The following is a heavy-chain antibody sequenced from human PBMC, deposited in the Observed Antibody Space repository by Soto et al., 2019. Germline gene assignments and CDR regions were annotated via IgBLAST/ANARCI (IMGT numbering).Heavy chain of an antibody. J-gene: IGHJ5*02. D-gene: IGHD3-10*01. CDR2: ISYSGST. V-gene: IGHV4-59*01. Sequence: QVQLQESGPGLVKPSETLSLTCSVSGASITTYYWSWIRQPPGKGLEWIGSISYSGSTKYNPSLTSRVMISLDTSKNQFSLRLTSVTAADTALYYGARDWDSSGLFDPWGQGALVTVSS. CDR1: GASITTYY. CDR3: ARDWDSSGLFDP.